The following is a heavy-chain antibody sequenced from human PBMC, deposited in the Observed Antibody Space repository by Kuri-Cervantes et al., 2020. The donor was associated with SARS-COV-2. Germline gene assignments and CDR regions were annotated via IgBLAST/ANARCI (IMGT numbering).Heavy chain of an antibody. V-gene: IGHV3-74*01. J-gene: IGHJ4*02. D-gene: IGHD5-18*01. CDR2: INSDGSST. Sequence: GESLKISCAASGFTFSSYAMHWVRQAPGKGLVWVSRINSDGSSTSYADSVKGRFTISRDNAKNTLYLQMNSLRAEDTAVYYCARVGFGYSYGPPFFDYWGQGTLVTVSS. CDR1: GFTFSSYA. CDR3: ARVGFGYSYGPPFFDY.